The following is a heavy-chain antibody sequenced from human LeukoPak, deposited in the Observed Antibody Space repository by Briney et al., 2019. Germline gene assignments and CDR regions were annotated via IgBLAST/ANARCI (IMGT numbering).Heavy chain of an antibody. CDR2: INTDGSTT. CDR1: GFTFSSYW. J-gene: IGHJ4*02. CDR3: AKARYYDSSGPFDY. D-gene: IGHD3-22*01. Sequence: GGSLRLSCAASGFTFSSYWMHWVRQVPGKGLVWVSRINTDGSTTTYADSVKGRFTVSRDKSKNTLDLQMNSLRAEDTAVYYCAKARYYDSSGPFDYWGQGTLVTVSS. V-gene: IGHV3-74*01.